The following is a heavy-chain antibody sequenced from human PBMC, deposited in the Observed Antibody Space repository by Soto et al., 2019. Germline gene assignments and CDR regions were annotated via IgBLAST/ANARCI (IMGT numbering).Heavy chain of an antibody. V-gene: IGHV4-39*01. D-gene: IGHD2-2*02. CDR2: IYYSEST. Sequence: SETLSLTCTVSGGSISSSSYYWGWIRQPPGKGLEWIGSIYYSESTYYNPSLKSRVTISVDTSKNQFSLKLSSVTAADTAVYYCARHGYCSSTSCYTLDYWGQGTLVTVSS. J-gene: IGHJ4*02. CDR1: GGSISSSSYY. CDR3: ARHGYCSSTSCYTLDY.